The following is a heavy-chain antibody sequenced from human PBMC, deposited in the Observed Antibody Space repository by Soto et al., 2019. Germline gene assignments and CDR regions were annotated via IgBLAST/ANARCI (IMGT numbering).Heavy chain of an antibody. CDR1: GFMFSNHG. J-gene: IGHJ5*02. CDR2: IWSDGNNR. Sequence: GGSLRLSCAASGFMFSNHGMHWVRQAPGKGLEWVAVIWSDGNNRYYADSVKGRFTISRDNSKNTVYLQMNSLRAEDTAVYYCAREVPATSPFYFWSGYYYPLRFDPWGQGTLVTVSS. V-gene: IGHV3-33*01. D-gene: IGHD3-3*01. CDR3: AREVPATSPFYFWSGYYYPLRFDP.